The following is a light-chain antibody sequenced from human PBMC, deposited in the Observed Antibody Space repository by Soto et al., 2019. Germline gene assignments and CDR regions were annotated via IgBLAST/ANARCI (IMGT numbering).Light chain of an antibody. J-gene: IGKJ3*01. V-gene: IGKV3-20*01. Sequence: EIVLTQSPDTLSLSPGERATLSCRASQSVSSGSSNYLAWYQQRAGQAPRLLIYGESSRATGIPDRFSGSGSGTDLTLTISRLEPEDFAVYYCQQYGSSASFGPGTKVDIK. CDR1: QSVSSGSSNY. CDR3: QQYGSSAS. CDR2: GES.